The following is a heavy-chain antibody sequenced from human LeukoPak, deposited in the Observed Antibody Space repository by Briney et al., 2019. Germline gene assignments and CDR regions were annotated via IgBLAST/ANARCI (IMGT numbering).Heavy chain of an antibody. J-gene: IGHJ4*02. V-gene: IGHV1-69*06. CDR1: GGTFSSYA. CDR3: ARLHDYGVYLGFTNY. Sequence: SVKVSCKASGGTFSSYAISWVRQAPGQGLEWMGGIIPIFGTANYAQKFQGRVTITADKSTSTAYMELSSLRSEDTAVYYCARLHDYGVYLGFTNYWGQGTLVTVSS. D-gene: IGHD4-17*01. CDR2: IIPIFGTA.